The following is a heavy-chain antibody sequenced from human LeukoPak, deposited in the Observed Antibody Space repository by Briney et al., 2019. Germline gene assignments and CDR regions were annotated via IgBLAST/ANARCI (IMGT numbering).Heavy chain of an antibody. CDR1: GNTFTNYG. CDR3: ARGAREQQPDYYYGLDV. Sequence: ASVKVSCKASGNTFTNYGFSWVRQAPGQGLEWMGWISAYNGNTNYTQKLQGRVTMTKDAPTSTAYMGLRSLRSDDTAVYYWARGAREQQPDYYYGLDVWGQGTTVTVSS. D-gene: IGHD6-13*01. J-gene: IGHJ6*02. V-gene: IGHV1-18*01. CDR2: ISAYNGNT.